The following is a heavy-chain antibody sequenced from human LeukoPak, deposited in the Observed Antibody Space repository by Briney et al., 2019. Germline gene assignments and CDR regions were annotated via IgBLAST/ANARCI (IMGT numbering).Heavy chain of an antibody. CDR3: AREGGLGGAAAAGTISREYYYYYYMDV. J-gene: IGHJ6*03. CDR1: GYTFTSYD. Sequence: ASVKVSCKASGYTFTSYDINWVRQATGQGLEWMGWMNPNSGNTGYTQKFQGRVTITRNTSISTAYMELSSLRSEDTAVYYCAREGGLGGAAAAGTISREYYYYYYMDVWGKGTTVTVSS. CDR2: MNPNSGNT. V-gene: IGHV1-8*03. D-gene: IGHD6-13*01.